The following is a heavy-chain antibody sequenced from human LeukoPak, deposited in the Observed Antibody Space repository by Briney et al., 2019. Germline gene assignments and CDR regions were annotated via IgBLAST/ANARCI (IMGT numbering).Heavy chain of an antibody. D-gene: IGHD3-22*01. Sequence: ASVKVSGKASGYTVTSYDIHWVRQAPGQGLEWMGWINPNSGGTNYEQKFQDGVTMTRDTSISTAYMALSRLRSEETAVYYCARAVYYDSSGYYSRWFDRWGQGNLVTVSS. J-gene: IGHJ5*02. CDR2: INPNSGGT. CDR3: ARAVYYDSSGYYSRWFDR. CDR1: GYTVTSYD. V-gene: IGHV1-2*02.